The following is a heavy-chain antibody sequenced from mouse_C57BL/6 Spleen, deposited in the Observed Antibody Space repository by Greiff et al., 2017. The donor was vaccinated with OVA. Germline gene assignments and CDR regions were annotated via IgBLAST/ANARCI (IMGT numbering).Heavy chain of an antibody. CDR2: FYPGSGSI. D-gene: IGHD1-1*01. CDR1: GYTFTEYT. Sequence: QVQLQQSGAELVKPGASVKLSCKASGYTFTEYTIHWVKQRSGQGLEWIGWFYPGSGSIKYNEKFKDKATLTADKSSSTVYMELSRLTSQDSAVYFCARHEGGYYSGISSYWYFDVWGTGTTVTVSS. J-gene: IGHJ1*03. V-gene: IGHV1-62-2*01. CDR3: ARHEGGYYSGISSYWYFDV.